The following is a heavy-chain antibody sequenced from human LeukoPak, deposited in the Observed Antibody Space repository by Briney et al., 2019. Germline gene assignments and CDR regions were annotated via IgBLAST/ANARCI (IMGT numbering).Heavy chain of an antibody. D-gene: IGHD3-10*01. Sequence: ASVKVSCKASGYSFASYAISWGRQVPGQGLEWMGWSSAYNGKTNYAQMLQGRVTMPTDTSNSTAYMELRSLRTDDTAVYYCARRRNGSGSYYGDYWGQGTLVTVSS. CDR3: ARRRNGSGSYYGDY. CDR2: SSAYNGKT. V-gene: IGHV1-18*01. CDR1: GYSFASYA. J-gene: IGHJ4*02.